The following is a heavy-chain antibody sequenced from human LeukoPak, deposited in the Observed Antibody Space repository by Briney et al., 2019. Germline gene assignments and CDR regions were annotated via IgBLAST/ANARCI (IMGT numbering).Heavy chain of an antibody. CDR1: GFXFTSYA. Sequence: GGSLRLSCAASGFXFTSYAISWVRQAPGKGLEWVSGISGSGTITYYADSVKGRFTISRDNSKNTLYLQMNSLRAEDAAVYYCAKSGTDFWSGPALKWGQGILVTVSS. J-gene: IGHJ4*02. V-gene: IGHV3-23*01. CDR2: ISGSGTIT. D-gene: IGHD3-3*01. CDR3: AKSGTDFWSGPALK.